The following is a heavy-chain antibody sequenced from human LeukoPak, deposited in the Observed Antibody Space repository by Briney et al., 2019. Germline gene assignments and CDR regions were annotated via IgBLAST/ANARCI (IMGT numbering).Heavy chain of an antibody. Sequence: GGSLRLSCAASGFSVTTNYMTWVRQAPGKGPEWVSVIYADGGTYYADSVKGRFTMSRDSSRNTLYLQMNNLRVDDTAIYYCGRNLYRTGWKNYLDSWGQGTLVTVSS. CDR1: GFSVTTNY. CDR3: GRNLYRTGWKNYLDS. D-gene: IGHD6-19*01. V-gene: IGHV3-53*01. CDR2: IYADGGT. J-gene: IGHJ4*02.